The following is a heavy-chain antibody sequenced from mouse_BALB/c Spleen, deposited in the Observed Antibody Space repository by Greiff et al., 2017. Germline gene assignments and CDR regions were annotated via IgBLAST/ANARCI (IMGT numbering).Heavy chain of an antibody. CDR3: ARHGGNYFDY. CDR1: GFAFSSYD. Sequence: VQLVESGGGLVKPGGSLKLSCAASGFAFSSYDMSWVRQTPEKRLEWVAYISSGGGSTYYPDTVKGRFTISRDNAKNTLYLQMSSLKSEDTAMYYCARHGGNYFDYWGQGTTLTVSS. V-gene: IGHV5-12-1*01. CDR2: ISSGGGST. J-gene: IGHJ2*01. D-gene: IGHD1-1*01.